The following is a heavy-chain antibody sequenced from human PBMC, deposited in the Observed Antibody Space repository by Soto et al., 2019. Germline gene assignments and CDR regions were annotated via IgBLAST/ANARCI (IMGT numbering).Heavy chain of an antibody. CDR1: GGSISSHY. CDR2: IHHSGNT. V-gene: IGHV4-59*11. J-gene: IGHJ5*02. CDR3: ASGYFSAWSDWFDP. D-gene: IGHD6-19*01. Sequence: QVQLREWGPGLVKPSETLSLTCTVSGGSISSHYWSWIRQYPGKGLEWIGCIHHSGNTNYNPSLKSRVTISVDTSKNQFFLKLSSVTAADTAVYYCASGYFSAWSDWFDPWGQGSLVTVSS.